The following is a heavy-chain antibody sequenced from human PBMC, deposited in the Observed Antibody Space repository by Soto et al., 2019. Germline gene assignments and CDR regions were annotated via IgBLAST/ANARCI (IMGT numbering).Heavy chain of an antibody. V-gene: IGHV1-3*01. J-gene: IGHJ4*02. CDR2: INPGNGDT. Sequence: ASVKVSCKASGYTFTTYNIHWVRQAPGQWLEWMGRINPGNGDTKYSQNFQGRVTITRDTSATTAYMELNSLTSEDTAVYYCAKTQGSANFDYWGQGTLVTVS. CDR3: AKTQGSANFDY. CDR1: GYTFTTYN.